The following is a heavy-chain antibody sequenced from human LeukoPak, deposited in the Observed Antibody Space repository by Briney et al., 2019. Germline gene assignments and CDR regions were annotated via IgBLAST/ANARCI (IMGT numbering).Heavy chain of an antibody. D-gene: IGHD3-9*01. CDR2: INPTGGST. Sequence: ASVKVSCKASGYTFTSYYMHWVRQAPGQGLEWMGLINPTGGSTGYAQKFQGRVTMTEDTSTDTAYMELSSLRSEDTAVYYCATDPISYYDFLTNYRDAGFRSDYWGQGTLVTVSS. CDR3: ATDPISYYDFLTNYRDAGFRSDY. J-gene: IGHJ4*02. CDR1: GYTFTSYY. V-gene: IGHV1-46*01.